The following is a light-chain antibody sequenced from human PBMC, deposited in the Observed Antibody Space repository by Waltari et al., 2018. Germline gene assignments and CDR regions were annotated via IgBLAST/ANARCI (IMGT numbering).Light chain of an antibody. Sequence: SYVLTQAPSVSVAPGYTASITSGGNNTAANTVPWYKKKPGQAPVLVMFYDSDRPSGIPERFSGSNSGNTDTLTISRAEAGDEADYYCQVWDTSIDLSVFGTGTKGTVL. CDR1: NTAANT. CDR3: QVWDTSIDLSV. V-gene: IGLV3-21*04. J-gene: IGLJ1*01. CDR2: YDS.